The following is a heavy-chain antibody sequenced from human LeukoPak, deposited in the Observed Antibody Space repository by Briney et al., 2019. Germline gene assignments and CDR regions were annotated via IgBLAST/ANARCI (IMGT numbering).Heavy chain of an antibody. D-gene: IGHD5-18*01. CDR2: IRSKAYGGTT. V-gene: IGHV3-49*03. CDR3: ARGQPDTAMAVHPFDY. Sequence: GGSLRLSCTASGFTFGDYAMSWFRQAPGKGLEWVGFIRSKAYGGTTEYAASVKGRFTISRDDSKSIAYLQMNSLKTEDTAVYYCARGQPDTAMAVHPFDYWGQGTLVTVSS. CDR1: GFTFGDYA. J-gene: IGHJ4*02.